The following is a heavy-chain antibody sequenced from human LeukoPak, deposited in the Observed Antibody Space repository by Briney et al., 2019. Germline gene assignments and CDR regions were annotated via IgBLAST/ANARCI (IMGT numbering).Heavy chain of an antibody. CDR2: IYHSGST. V-gene: IGHV4-38-2*02. Sequence: PSETLSLTCAVSGYSISSGYYWGWIRQPPGKGLEWIGSIYHSGSTYHNPSLKSRVTISVDTSKNQFSLKLSSVTAADTAVYYCARDGYHNDPAYWGQGTLVTVSS. CDR3: ARDGYHNDPAY. CDR1: GYSISSGYY. D-gene: IGHD5-12*01. J-gene: IGHJ4*02.